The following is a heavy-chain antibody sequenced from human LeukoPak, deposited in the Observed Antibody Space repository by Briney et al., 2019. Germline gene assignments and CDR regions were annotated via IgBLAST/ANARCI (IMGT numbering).Heavy chain of an antibody. Sequence: ASVKVSCKASGYTFTGYYMHWVRQAPGQGLEWMGWINPNSGGTNYAQKFQGGVTMTRDTSISTAYMELSRLRSDDTAVYYCARVLGHYVWGSYRPDYYFDYWGQGTLVTVSS. J-gene: IGHJ4*02. D-gene: IGHD3-16*02. CDR2: INPNSGGT. CDR3: ARVLGHYVWGSYRPDYYFDY. CDR1: GYTFTGYY. V-gene: IGHV1-2*02.